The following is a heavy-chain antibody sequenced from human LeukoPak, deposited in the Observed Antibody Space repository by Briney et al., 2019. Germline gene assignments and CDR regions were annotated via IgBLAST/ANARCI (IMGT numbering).Heavy chain of an antibody. Sequence: GGSLRLSRAASGFTFSSYTMYSVRQAPGKGLEYVSAISSNGGSTYYANSVKGRFTISRDNSKNTLYLPMGSLRGEDMAVYYCAREVNWRFDYWGQGTPVTVSS. J-gene: IGHJ4*02. D-gene: IGHD1-1*01. V-gene: IGHV3-64*01. CDR1: GFTFSSYT. CDR2: ISSNGGST. CDR3: AREVNWRFDY.